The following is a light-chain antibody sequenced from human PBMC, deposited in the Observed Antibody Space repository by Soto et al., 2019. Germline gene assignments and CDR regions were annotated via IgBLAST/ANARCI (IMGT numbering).Light chain of an antibody. CDR1: QSVGGS. CDR3: QQRTNWPPIFT. CDR2: DAS. V-gene: IGKV3-11*01. J-gene: IGKJ3*01. Sequence: EIVLTQSPATLSLSPGERATLSCRASQSVGGSFAWYQQKPGQGPRLLIYDASKRATGIPARFGGSGSGTDFTLTISSLEPEDVAVYYCQQRTNWPPIFTFGPGTIVDIK.